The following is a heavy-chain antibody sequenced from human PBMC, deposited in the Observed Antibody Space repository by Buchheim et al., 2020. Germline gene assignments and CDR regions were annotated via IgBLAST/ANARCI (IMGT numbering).Heavy chain of an antibody. V-gene: IGHV3-30*18. CDR3: AKDTNGDYSNYYYYYGMDV. D-gene: IGHD4-17*01. Sequence: QVQLVESGGGVVQPGRSLRLSCAASGFTLSSYGMRWVRQAPGKGLEWVAVISYDGSNKYYADSVKGRFTISRDNSKNTLYLQMNSLRAEDTAVYYCAKDTNGDYSNYYYYYGMDVWGQGTT. CDR2: ISYDGSNK. CDR1: GFTLSSYG. J-gene: IGHJ6*02.